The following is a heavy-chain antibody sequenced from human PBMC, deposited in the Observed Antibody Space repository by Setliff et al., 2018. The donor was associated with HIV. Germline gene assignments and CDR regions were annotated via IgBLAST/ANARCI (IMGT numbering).Heavy chain of an antibody. CDR2: IYYSGST. D-gene: IGHD5-18*01. CDR3: ARPRYTYGTPPAFDI. V-gene: IGHV4-59*08. Sequence: SETLSLTCTVSGGPISHYYWSWIRQAPGKGLEWIGYIYYSGSTYYNPSLKSRVTISVDTSKNQFSLKLSSVTAADTAVYYCARPRYTYGTPPAFDIWGRGTVVTVSS. J-gene: IGHJ3*02. CDR1: GGPISHYY.